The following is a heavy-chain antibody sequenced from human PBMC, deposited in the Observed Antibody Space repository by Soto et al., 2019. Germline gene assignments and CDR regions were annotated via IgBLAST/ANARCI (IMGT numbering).Heavy chain of an antibody. CDR1: GGTFSSYA. CDR2: IIPIFGTA. D-gene: IGHD3-22*01. J-gene: IGHJ4*02. CDR3: ASHYDSGGYYYRGLDY. Sequence: QVQLVQSGAEVKKPGSSVKVSCKASGGTFSSYAISWVRQAPGQGLEWMGGIIPIFGTADYAQKFQGRVTSTADDSTTTAYMEMSSLRSDDTAVYYCASHYDSGGYYYRGLDYWGQGTLVTVSA. V-gene: IGHV1-69*12.